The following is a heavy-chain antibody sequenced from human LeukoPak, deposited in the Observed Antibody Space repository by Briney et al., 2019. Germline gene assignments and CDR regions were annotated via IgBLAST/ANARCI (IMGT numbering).Heavy chain of an antibody. CDR3: AIHWNYGDAFDI. Sequence: GESLKISCKGSGYSFTSYWIGWVRQMPGKGLEWMGIIYPGNSDTRYSPSFQGLVTISADKSISTAYLQLISLKASDTAMYYCAIHWNYGDAFDIWGQGTMVTVSS. CDR2: IYPGNSDT. D-gene: IGHD1-7*01. V-gene: IGHV5-51*01. CDR1: GYSFTSYW. J-gene: IGHJ3*02.